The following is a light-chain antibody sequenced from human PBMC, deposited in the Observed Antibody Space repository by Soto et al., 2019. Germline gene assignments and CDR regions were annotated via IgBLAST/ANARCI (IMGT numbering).Light chain of an antibody. V-gene: IGKV3-20*01. J-gene: IGKJ1*01. Sequence: EIVLTQSPGTLSLPPGERATLSCRASQSVTSTHLAWYQQKPGQAPRLLIYDASTRATGIPDRFSGSGSGTDFTLTISRLEPEDFAVYCCQQFDGSLWTFGPGTKVEIK. CDR2: DAS. CDR1: QSVTSTH. CDR3: QQFDGSLWT.